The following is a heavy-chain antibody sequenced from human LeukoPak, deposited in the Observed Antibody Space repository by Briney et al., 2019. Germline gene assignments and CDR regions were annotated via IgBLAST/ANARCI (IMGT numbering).Heavy chain of an antibody. CDR2: IYHSGST. D-gene: IGHD6-13*01. CDR3: AREGDSSSCFDY. V-gene: IGHV4-30-2*01. J-gene: IGHJ4*02. CDR1: GGSISSGGYY. Sequence: PSQTLSLTCTVSGGSISSGGYYWSWIRQPPGKGLEWIGYIYHSGSTYYNPSLKSRVTISVDRSKNQFSLKLSSVTAADTAVYYCAREGDSSSCFDYWGQGTLVTVSS.